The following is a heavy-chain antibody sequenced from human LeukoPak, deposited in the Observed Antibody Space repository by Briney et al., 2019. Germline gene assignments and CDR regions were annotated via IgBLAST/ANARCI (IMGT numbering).Heavy chain of an antibody. CDR1: GGSVTSSTYH. CDR2: ISYSGST. D-gene: IGHD2-2*01. J-gene: IGHJ5*02. Sequence: SETLSLTCTVSGGSVTSSTYHWGWIRQPPGKGLEWIATISYSGSTYNPSLKSRVTVSVDMSKNQFSLKLSSVTAADTAVYYCARLGFCTSTSCPWGQGTLVTVSS. CDR3: ARLGFCTSTSCP. V-gene: IGHV4-39*01.